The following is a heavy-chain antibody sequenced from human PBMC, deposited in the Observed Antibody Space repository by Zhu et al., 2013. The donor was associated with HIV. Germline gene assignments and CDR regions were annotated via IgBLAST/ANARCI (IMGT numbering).Heavy chain of an antibody. CDR1: GGSFSSYA. CDR3: ARERGLEIRGDFDY. Sequence: QVQLVQSGAEVKKPGSSVKVSCRASGGSFSSYAISWVRQAPGQGLEWMGWIIPIFGIANYAQRFQGRVTITADKSTSTVYMELSSLRSDDTALYYCARERGLEIRGDFDYVGPGNPGHRLL. CDR2: IIPIFGIA. D-gene: IGHD1-7*01. J-gene: IGHJ4*02. V-gene: IGHV1-69*04.